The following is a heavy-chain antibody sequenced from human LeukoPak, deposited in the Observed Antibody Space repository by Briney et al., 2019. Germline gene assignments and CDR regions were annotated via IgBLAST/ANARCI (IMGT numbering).Heavy chain of an antibody. CDR2: MNPNSGNT. CDR3: ARGYDFWSGYYTDYYYGMDV. CDR1: GYTFTSYD. V-gene: IGHV1-8*01. Sequence: ASVKVSCKASGYTFTSYDINWVRQATGQGLEWMGWMNPNSGNTGYAQKFQGRVTMTRNTSISTAYMELSSLRSEDTAVYYCARGYDFWSGYYTDYYYGMDVWGQGITVTVSS. D-gene: IGHD3-3*01. J-gene: IGHJ6*02.